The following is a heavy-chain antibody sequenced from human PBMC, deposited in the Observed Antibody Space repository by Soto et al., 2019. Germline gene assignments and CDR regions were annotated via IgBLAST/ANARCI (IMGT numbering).Heavy chain of an antibody. V-gene: IGHV1-46*03. CDR2: IDPSGGST. CDR1: GYTFTIYY. CDR3: TRGIDVWSGYPRYYLDY. Sequence: ASVKVSCKASGYTFTIYYIHWVRQAPGHGLEWMGIIDPSGGSTGYAQKFQGRVTMTRDTSTSTVYLELSSLRSEDTAIYYCTRGIDVWSGYPRYYLDYWGQGTLVTVSS. J-gene: IGHJ4*02. D-gene: IGHD3-3*01.